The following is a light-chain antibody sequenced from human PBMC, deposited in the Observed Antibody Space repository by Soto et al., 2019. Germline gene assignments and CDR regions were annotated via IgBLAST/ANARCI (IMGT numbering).Light chain of an antibody. CDR1: QGISSE. Sequence: LQLTQSPSFLSASVGDRVTITCRASQGISSELAWYQQRPGKSPTFLIYAASTLQSGVPSRFSGRASGTEFTLTISSLQPEDFATYYCQQVHAYPLSFGQGTKLEIK. CDR3: QQVHAYPLS. J-gene: IGKJ2*03. V-gene: IGKV1-9*01. CDR2: AAS.